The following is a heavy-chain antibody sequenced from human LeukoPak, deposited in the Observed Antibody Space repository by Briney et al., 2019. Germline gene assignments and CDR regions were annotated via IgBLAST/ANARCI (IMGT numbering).Heavy chain of an antibody. CDR1: GFTVSTDY. V-gene: IGHV3-66*01. CDR3: VKDLKAIVVVVTATFDY. Sequence: GGSLRLSCAASGFTVSTDYMSGVRQAPGKGPEGVSDIYTSGSTHYADSVKGRFTISRDNSKNTLYLQMSSLRTEDTAVYYCVKDLKAIVVVVTATFDYWGQGTLVTVSS. J-gene: IGHJ4*02. CDR2: IYTSGST. D-gene: IGHD2-15*01.